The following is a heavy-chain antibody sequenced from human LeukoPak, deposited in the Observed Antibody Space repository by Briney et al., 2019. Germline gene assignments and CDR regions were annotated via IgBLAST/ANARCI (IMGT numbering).Heavy chain of an antibody. V-gene: IGHV3-21*01. CDR1: GFTFSSYS. D-gene: IGHD2-15*01. J-gene: IGHJ3*02. Sequence: GGSLRLSCAASGFTFSSYSMNWVRQAPGKGLEWVSSISSSSSYIYYADSVKGRFTISRDNAKNSLYLQMNSLRAEDTAVYYCARYCSGGSCYWDAFDIWGQGTMVTVSS. CDR2: ISSSSSYI. CDR3: ARYCSGGSCYWDAFDI.